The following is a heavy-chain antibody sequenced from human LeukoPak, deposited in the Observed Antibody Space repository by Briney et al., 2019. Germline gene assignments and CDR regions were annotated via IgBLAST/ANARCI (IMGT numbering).Heavy chain of an antibody. V-gene: IGHV3-21*01. CDR1: GFTFSSYS. CDR3: ARDSRLVVVAATTAGYYYGMDV. CDR2: ISSSSSYI. Sequence: GGSLRLSCAASGFTFSSYSMNWVRQAPGKGLEWVSPISSSSSYIYYADSVKGRFTISRDNAKNSLYVQMNSLRAEDTAVYYCARDSRLVVVAATTAGYYYGMDVWGQGTTVTVSS. J-gene: IGHJ6*02. D-gene: IGHD2-15*01.